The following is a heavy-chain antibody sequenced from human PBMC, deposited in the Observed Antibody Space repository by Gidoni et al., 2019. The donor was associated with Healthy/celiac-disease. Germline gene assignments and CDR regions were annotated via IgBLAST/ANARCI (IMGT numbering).Heavy chain of an antibody. Sequence: ELQLVESGGGLVKPGRSLRLSCAASGFTLSSYSIHWLSQSPGKGLEWVSSIRRSMSYMYYADSVNGRFTISSENAKNSLYLQVNSLRAEDTAVYYCARDGNYGFGDGPGARYYYGMDVWGQGTTVTVSS. V-gene: IGHV3-21*01. CDR2: IRRSMSYM. D-gene: IGHD3-16*01. CDR3: ARDGNYGFGDGPGARYYYGMDV. CDR1: GFTLSSYS. J-gene: IGHJ6*02.